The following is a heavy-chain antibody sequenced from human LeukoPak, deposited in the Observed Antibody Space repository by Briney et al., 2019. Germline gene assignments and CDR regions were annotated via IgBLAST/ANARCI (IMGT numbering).Heavy chain of an antibody. J-gene: IGHJ4*02. CDR1: GFTFTAYY. Sequence: ASVKVSCTASGFTFTAYYMHWVRQAPGQGLEWMGWINPNSGGTNYAQKFQDRVTMTRDTSISTVYMELSRLRSDDTAVYYCARATTPGGYYYIYWGQGTLVTVSS. CDR3: ARATTPGGYYYIY. D-gene: IGHD2/OR15-2a*01. V-gene: IGHV1-2*02. CDR2: INPNSGGT.